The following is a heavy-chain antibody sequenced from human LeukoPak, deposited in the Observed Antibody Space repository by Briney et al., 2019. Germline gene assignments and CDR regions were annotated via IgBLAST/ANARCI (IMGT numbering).Heavy chain of an antibody. V-gene: IGHV4-59*08. CDR1: GGSFSSYY. CDR2: IYYSGST. D-gene: IGHD3-10*01. Sequence: SETLSLTCTVSGGSFSSYYWSWIRQPPGKGLVWIVYIYYSGSTNYNPSLKSRVTISVDTSKNQFSLKLSSVTAADTAVYYCARRGYGSGSFNRYYFDYWGQGTLVTVSS. CDR3: ARRGYGSGSFNRYYFDY. J-gene: IGHJ4*02.